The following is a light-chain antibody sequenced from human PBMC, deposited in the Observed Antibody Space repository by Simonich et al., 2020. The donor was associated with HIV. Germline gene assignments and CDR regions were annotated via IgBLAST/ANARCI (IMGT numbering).Light chain of an antibody. CDR3: QQYYTTPPT. J-gene: IGKJ4*01. Sequence: DIVMTQSPDSLPVSLGERATINCKSSQSVLYSSSNKNYLAWYQHKPGQPPKLLIYWASTRESGVPDRFSASGSGTDFTLPISSLQAEDVAVYYCQQYYTTPPTFGGGTKVEIK. CDR2: WAS. CDR1: QSVLYSSSNKNY. V-gene: IGKV4-1*01.